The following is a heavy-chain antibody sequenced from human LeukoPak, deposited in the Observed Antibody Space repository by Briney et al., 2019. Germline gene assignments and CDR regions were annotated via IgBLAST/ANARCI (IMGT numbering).Heavy chain of an antibody. CDR2: IYYSGST. CDR3: ARDGGSYYYYYYYMDV. D-gene: IGHD1-26*01. V-gene: IGHV4-59*12. CDR1: GGSISSYY. Sequence: SETLSLTCTVSGGSISSYYWSWIRQPPGKGLEWIGYIYYSGSTNYNPSLKSRVTMSVDTSKNQFSLKLSSVTAADTAVYYCARDGGSYYYYYYYMDVWGKGTTVTISS. J-gene: IGHJ6*03.